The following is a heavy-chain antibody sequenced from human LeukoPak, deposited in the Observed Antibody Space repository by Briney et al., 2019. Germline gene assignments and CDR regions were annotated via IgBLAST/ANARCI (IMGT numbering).Heavy chain of an antibody. J-gene: IGHJ5*02. CDR2: IYYSGST. Sequence: SETLSLTCTVSGGSISSGSYYWGWIRQPPGKGLEWIGSIYYSGSTYYNPSLKSRVTISVDTSKNQFSLKLSSVTAADTAVYYCARGGTMVRGLFDPWGQGTLVTVSS. D-gene: IGHD3-10*01. V-gene: IGHV4-39*07. CDR1: GGSISSGSYY. CDR3: ARGGTMVRGLFDP.